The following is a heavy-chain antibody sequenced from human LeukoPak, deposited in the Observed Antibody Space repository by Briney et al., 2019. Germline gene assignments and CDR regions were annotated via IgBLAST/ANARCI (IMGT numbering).Heavy chain of an antibody. CDR1: GFTFSSYG. J-gene: IGHJ6*02. CDR2: IWYDGSNK. V-gene: IGHV3-33*01. Sequence: GGSLRLSCAASGFTFSSYGMHWVRQAPGKGLEWVAVIWYDGSNKYYADSVKGRFTISRDNSKNTLYLQMNTLRVEDTAVYYCTRDLMDYDVSTGLHHYYMDVWGQGTTVTVSS. D-gene: IGHD3-9*01. CDR3: TRDLMDYDVSTGLHHYYMDV.